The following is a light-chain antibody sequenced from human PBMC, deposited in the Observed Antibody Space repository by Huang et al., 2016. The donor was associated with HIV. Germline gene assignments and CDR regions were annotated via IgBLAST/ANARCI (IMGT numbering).Light chain of an antibody. CDR1: RSVSSFH. CDR3: QQYGNSSFT. CDR2: GAS. Sequence: EIVLTQSPGTLSLSPGERATLSGWASRSVSSFHLAWCQQRPGQAPRLLIYGASSSATGIPHRFSCSGSGTDFTLTISRLEPEDSAVYYCQQYGNSSFTFGGGTTVEIK. J-gene: IGKJ4*01. V-gene: IGKV3-20*01.